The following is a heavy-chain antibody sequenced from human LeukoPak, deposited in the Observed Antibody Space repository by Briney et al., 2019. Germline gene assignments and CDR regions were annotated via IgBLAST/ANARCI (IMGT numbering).Heavy chain of an antibody. CDR3: ATSSTWAGIFDY. V-gene: IGHV3-7*01. CDR1: GFTFSSYG. D-gene: IGHD6-13*01. J-gene: IGHJ4*02. CDR2: INGDGTGK. Sequence: KTGGSLRLSCAASGFTFSSYGMHWVRQAPGKGLEWVANINGDGTGKYHVDSVEGRFTISRDNAKNSLYLQMNSLRAEDTAVYYCATSSTWAGIFDYWGRGSLVTVSS.